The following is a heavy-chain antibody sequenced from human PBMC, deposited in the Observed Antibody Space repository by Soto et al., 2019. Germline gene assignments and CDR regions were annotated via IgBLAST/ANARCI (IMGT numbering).Heavy chain of an antibody. D-gene: IGHD2-15*01. V-gene: IGHV1-3*01. Sequence: ASVKVSCKASGYTFTSYAMHWVRQAPGQRLEWMGWINAGNGNTKYSQKFQGRVTITRDTSASTAYMELSSLRSEDTAVYYCARPKVVAANPITLRDGFDIWGQGTMVTVAS. CDR1: GYTFTSYA. CDR2: INAGNGNT. J-gene: IGHJ3*02. CDR3: ARPKVVAANPITLRDGFDI.